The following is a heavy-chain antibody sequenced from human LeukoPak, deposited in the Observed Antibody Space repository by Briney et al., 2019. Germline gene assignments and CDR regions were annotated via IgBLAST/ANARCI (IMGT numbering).Heavy chain of an antibody. J-gene: IGHJ4*02. V-gene: IGHV4-4*02. CDR1: GGSISSPNW. Sequence: PSETLSLTCNVSGGSISSPNWWLWVRQPPGQGLEWIGEIFHSGSTNYEPSLKSRVIMSVDKSKNQFSLRLTSVTAADTAVYYCARDSSARGAFWSGYLDYFDYWGQGTLVTVSS. CDR2: IFHSGST. D-gene: IGHD3-3*01. CDR3: ARDSSARGAFWSGYLDYFDY.